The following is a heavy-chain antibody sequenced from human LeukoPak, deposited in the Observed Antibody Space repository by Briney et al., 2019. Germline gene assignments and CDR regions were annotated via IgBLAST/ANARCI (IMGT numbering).Heavy chain of an antibody. D-gene: IGHD6-13*01. CDR1: GGTFSSYA. CDR3: ARDGYSSSWYHPPYYYGMDV. CDR2: IIPIFGTA. J-gene: IGHJ6*02. V-gene: IGHV1-69*05. Sequence: SVKVSCKASGGTFSSYAISWVRQAPGQGLEWMGGIIPIFGTANYAQKFQGRVTITRDTSASTAYMELSSLRSEDTAVYYCARDGYSSSWYHPPYYYGMDVWGQGTTVTVSS.